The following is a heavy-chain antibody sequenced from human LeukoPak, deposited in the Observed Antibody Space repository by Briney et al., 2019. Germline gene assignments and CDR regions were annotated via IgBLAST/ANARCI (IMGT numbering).Heavy chain of an antibody. CDR3: ARERNLEIAVAGTIFDY. V-gene: IGHV3-66*01. Sequence: GGSLRLFCAASGFTVSGNYMSWVRQAPGKGLEWVSVIYSGGSTYYADSVKGRFTISRDKSKNTLYLQMKSLRAEDTAVYYCARERNLEIAVAGTIFDYWGQGTLVTVSS. J-gene: IGHJ4*02. D-gene: IGHD6-19*01. CDR1: GFTVSGNY. CDR2: IYSGGST.